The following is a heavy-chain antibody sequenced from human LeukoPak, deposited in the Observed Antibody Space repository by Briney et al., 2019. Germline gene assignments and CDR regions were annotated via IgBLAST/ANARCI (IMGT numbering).Heavy chain of an antibody. CDR2: INHSGST. V-gene: IGHV4-34*01. Sequence: PSETLSLTCAVYGGSFSGYYWSWIRQPPGKGLEWIGEINHSGSTNYNPSLKSRVTISVDTSKNQFSLKLSSVTAADTAVYYCARPLIAVAGTGYFQHWGQGTLVTVSS. J-gene: IGHJ1*01. D-gene: IGHD6-19*01. CDR1: GGSFSGYY. CDR3: ARPLIAVAGTGYFQH.